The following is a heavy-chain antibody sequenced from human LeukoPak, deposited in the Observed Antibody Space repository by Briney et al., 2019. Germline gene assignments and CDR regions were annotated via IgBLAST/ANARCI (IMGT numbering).Heavy chain of an antibody. J-gene: IGHJ6*02. CDR2: INPTGGST. V-gene: IGHV1-46*01. D-gene: IGHD3-22*01. Sequence: GASVKVSCKASGYTFTNYYIHWVRQAPGQGLEWMGIINPTGGSTTYAQKFQGRVTMTRDTPTSTVYMELSSLRSEDTAVYYCARANFYDSSGRYFYCGMDGWGQGTTVTVSS. CDR3: ARANFYDSSGRYFYCGMDG. CDR1: GYTFTNYY.